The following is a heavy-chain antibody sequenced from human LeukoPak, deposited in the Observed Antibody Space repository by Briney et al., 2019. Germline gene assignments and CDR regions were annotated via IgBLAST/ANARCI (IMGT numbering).Heavy chain of an antibody. Sequence: GGSLRLSCAASGFTFDDYGMSWVRQAPGKGLEWVSGINWNGGSTGYADSVKGRFTISRDNAKNSLYLQMNSLRAEDTALYHCARGKGYSSSSGYDYWGQGTLVTVSS. J-gene: IGHJ4*02. CDR1: GFTFDDYG. CDR3: ARGKGYSSSSGYDY. CDR2: INWNGGST. D-gene: IGHD6-6*01. V-gene: IGHV3-20*01.